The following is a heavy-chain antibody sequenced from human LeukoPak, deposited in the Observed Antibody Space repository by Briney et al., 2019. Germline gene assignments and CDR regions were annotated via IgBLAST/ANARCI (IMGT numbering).Heavy chain of an antibody. CDR3: ARESSPVSGWDAPDAFDI. J-gene: IGHJ3*02. CDR2: IWYDGSNK. D-gene: IGHD6-19*01. V-gene: IGHV3-33*01. CDR1: GFTFSSYG. Sequence: GRSLRLSCAAAGFTFSSYGMHWVRQAPGKGLEWVAVIWYDGSNKYYADSVKGRFTISRDNSKNTLYLQMNSLRAEDTAVYYCARESSPVSGWDAPDAFDIWGQGTMVTVSS.